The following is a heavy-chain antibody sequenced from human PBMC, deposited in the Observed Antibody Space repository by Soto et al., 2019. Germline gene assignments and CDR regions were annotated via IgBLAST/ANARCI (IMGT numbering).Heavy chain of an antibody. CDR1: GGSFSDYY. CDR2: ISHSGGT. CDR3: ARGRKWYSSTWYVD. Sequence: QVQLQQWGAGLLKPSETLSLTCAFSGGSFSDYYWVLIRQPPGKGLQWIGEISHSGGTNFNPSLQRRVTLSIDTSKNPFSLKLSSVTAADTAVYYRARGRKWYSSTWYVDWGQGTLVTVSS. V-gene: IGHV4-34*02. J-gene: IGHJ4*02. D-gene: IGHD6-13*01.